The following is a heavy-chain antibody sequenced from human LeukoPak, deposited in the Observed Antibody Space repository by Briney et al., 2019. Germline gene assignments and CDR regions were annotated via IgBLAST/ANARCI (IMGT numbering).Heavy chain of an antibody. V-gene: IGHV1-46*01. CDR2: INPSGGST. Sequence: ASVKVSCKASGYTFTRYGISWVRQAPGQGLEWMGIINPSGGSTSYAQKFQGRVTMTRDTSTSTVYMELSSLRSEDTAVYYCARAGYSYGDHYYYYGMDVWGQGTTVTVSS. CDR1: GYTFTRYG. D-gene: IGHD5-18*01. J-gene: IGHJ6*02. CDR3: ARAGYSYGDHYYYYGMDV.